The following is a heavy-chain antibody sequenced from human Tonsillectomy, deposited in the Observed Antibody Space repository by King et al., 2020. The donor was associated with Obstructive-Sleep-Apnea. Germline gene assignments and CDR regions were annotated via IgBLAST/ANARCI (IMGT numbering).Heavy chain of an antibody. CDR2: MYYSGCN. D-gene: IGHD3-22*01. Sequence: QLQESGPGLVKPSETLSLTCAVSGGSISRSSYYCDWIRQPPGKWQQWSESMYYSGCNYYYTSLNSRVTVSVDTSNKQFSLTLTSVTAADTAVYYCARGRSPTYYDSSGYYDYWGQGILVTVSS. V-gene: IGHV4-39*07. CDR3: ARGRSPTYYDSSGYYDY. CDR1: GGSISRSSYY. J-gene: IGHJ4*02.